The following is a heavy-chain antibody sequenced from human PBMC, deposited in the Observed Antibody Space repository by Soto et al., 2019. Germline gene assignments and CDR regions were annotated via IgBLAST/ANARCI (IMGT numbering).Heavy chain of an antibody. CDR3: ARLTAYYFDY. CDR2: IRSDGSST. CDR1: RCPFMISG. J-gene: IGHJ4*02. V-gene: IGHV3-74*01. Sequence: GVCLRIACASCRCPFMISGMAWVRQAPGKGLVWVSRIRSDGSSTSYADSVKGRFIISRDNAKNTLYLQMNSLRADDTAVYYCARLTAYYFDYWGLGTMVTVSS. D-gene: IGHD2-21*01.